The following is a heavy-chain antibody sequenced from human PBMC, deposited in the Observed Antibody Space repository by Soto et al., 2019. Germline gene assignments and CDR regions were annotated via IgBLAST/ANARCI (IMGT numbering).Heavy chain of an antibody. CDR3: ARIGPYCGGDCYPDLDF. Sequence: GGSLRLSCAASGFTFNTYGMTWVRQAPGKGLEWVSTVRGSGGGTYYADSVKGRFTISRVNSKNTMYLQMSNLRAEDTAVYFCARIGPYCGGDCYPDLDFWGLGTPVTVSS. CDR2: VRGSGGGT. CDR1: GFTFNTYG. V-gene: IGHV3-23*01. D-gene: IGHD2-21*02. J-gene: IGHJ4*02.